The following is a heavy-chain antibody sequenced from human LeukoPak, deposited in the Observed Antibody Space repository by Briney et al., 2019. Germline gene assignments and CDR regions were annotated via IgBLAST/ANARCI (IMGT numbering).Heavy chain of an antibody. Sequence: GGSLRLSCAASGFTFSSYRMNWVRQAPGEGLEWVSSISRIGIYIYYVDSVKGRFTISRDNAKTSLYLQMDSLRAEDTAVYYCARGEGYCSSTSCYNGYSQQWGQGTLVTVSS. D-gene: IGHD2-2*02. CDR1: GFTFSSYR. CDR2: ISRIGIYI. CDR3: ARGEGYCSSTSCYNGYSQQ. J-gene: IGHJ1*01. V-gene: IGHV3-21*01.